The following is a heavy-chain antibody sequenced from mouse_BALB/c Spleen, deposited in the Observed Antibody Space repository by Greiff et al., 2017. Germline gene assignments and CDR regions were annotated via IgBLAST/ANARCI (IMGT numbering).Heavy chain of an antibody. Sequence: VQLQQSGAELVRPGTSVKLSCKASGYAFTNYWLGWVKQRPGHGLEWIGDIYPGSGNTYYNEKFKGKATLTADKSSSTAYMQLSSLTSEDSAVYFCARGDYGPWYFDVWGAGTTVTVSS. CDR2: IYPGSGNT. CDR3: ARGDYGPWYFDV. CDR1: GYAFTNYW. D-gene: IGHD1-1*02. V-gene: IGHV1-63*01. J-gene: IGHJ1*01.